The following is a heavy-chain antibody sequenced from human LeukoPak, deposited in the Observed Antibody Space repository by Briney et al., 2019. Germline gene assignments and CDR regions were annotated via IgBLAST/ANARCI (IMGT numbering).Heavy chain of an antibody. CDR1: GFTFSSYA. D-gene: IGHD3-16*01. J-gene: IGHJ4*02. V-gene: IGHV3-23*01. CDR2: ISGSGGST. Sequence: GGSLRLSCAASGFTFSSYAMHWVRQAPGKGLEWVSAISGSGGSTYYADSVKGRFTISRDNAKNTLYLQMNSLRAEDTAVYYCARGSNGMSFDYWGQGTLVTVSS. CDR3: ARGSNGMSFDY.